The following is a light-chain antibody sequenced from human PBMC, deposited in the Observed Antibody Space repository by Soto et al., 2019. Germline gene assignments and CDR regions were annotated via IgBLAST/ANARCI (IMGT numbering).Light chain of an antibody. Sequence: IFLTQSPDTLSLSPGEISTLTCSASQSVSNNYLAWYQQKPGQAPRLLIYGASTRATGIPARFSGSGSGTEFTLTISSLHSEDFAVYYCQQYNNWPPITFGQGTRLENK. V-gene: IGKV3-15*01. J-gene: IGKJ5*01. CDR3: QQYNNWPPIT. CDR1: QSVSNN. CDR2: GAS.